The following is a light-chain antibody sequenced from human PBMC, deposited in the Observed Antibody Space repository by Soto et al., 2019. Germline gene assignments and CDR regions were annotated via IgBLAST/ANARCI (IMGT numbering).Light chain of an antibody. CDR3: QQYNTWPPPSES. V-gene: IGKV3D-15*01. Sequence: IVMTQSPATLSVSPGERATLSCRASQTVKNNLAWYQQRPGRAPRLLIYAASTRATGVPARFSGSGSGTEFTLTISSQQSEDFAVYYCQQYNTWPPPSESVGPGTKVDVK. J-gene: IGKJ3*01. CDR2: AAS. CDR1: QTVKNN.